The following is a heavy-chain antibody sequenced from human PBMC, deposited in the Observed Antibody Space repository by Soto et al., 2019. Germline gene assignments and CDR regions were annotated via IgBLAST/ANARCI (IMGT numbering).Heavy chain of an antibody. Sequence: QVQLQESGPGLVKPSQTLSLTCIVSGASLSSGDYYWSWIRQPPGKGLEWIAYIDYNGNNFYNSSLKRRVTIAIDTSINQFSLTVRSVTAADTAVYYCARERRGGDSNGGVDYWGQGTLVTVSS. CDR1: GASLSSGDYY. J-gene: IGHJ4*02. CDR2: IDYNGNN. V-gene: IGHV4-30-4*01. CDR3: ARERRGGDSNGGVDY. D-gene: IGHD2-21*02.